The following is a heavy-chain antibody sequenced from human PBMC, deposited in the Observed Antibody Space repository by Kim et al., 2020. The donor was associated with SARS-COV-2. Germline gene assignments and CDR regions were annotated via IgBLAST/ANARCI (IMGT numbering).Heavy chain of an antibody. CDR1: GYTFTGYL. J-gene: IGHJ5*02. V-gene: IGHV1-2*06. Sequence: ASVKVSCKTSGYTFTGYLMHWVRQAPGQGLEWMGRIDPKSGDTNYAQKFQGRVTMTRDTSISTAYMELSSLRFDDTAKYYCAIISSTTLVDPWGQGTLVTVSS. D-gene: IGHD6-13*01. CDR2: IDPKSGDT. CDR3: AIISSTTLVDP.